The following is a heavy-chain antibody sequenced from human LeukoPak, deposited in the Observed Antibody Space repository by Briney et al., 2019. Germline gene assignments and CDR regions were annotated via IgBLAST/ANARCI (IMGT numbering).Heavy chain of an antibody. V-gene: IGHV3-23*01. CDR3: AKASTVTTRGDAFDI. CDR2: ISGSGGST. Sequence: GGSLRLSCAASGFTFSSYAMSWVRQAPGKGLEWVSAISGSGGSTYYADSVKGRFTISRDNSKNTLYLQMISLRAEDTAVYYCAKASTVTTRGDAFDIWGQGTMVTVSS. J-gene: IGHJ3*02. D-gene: IGHD4-17*01. CDR1: GFTFSSYA.